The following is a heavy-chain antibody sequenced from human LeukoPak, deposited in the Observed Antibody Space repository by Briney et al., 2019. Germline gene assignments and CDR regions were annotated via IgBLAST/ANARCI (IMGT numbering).Heavy chain of an antibody. Sequence: GASVKVSCKASGYTFTGYYMHWVRQAPGQGLEWMGWINPNSGGTNYAQKFQGRVTMTRDTSISTAYMELSRLRSDDTAVYYCARDWSSSGWYCQFDYWGQGTLVTVSS. CDR3: ARDWSSSGWYCQFDY. J-gene: IGHJ4*02. D-gene: IGHD6-19*01. V-gene: IGHV1-2*02. CDR1: GYTFTGYY. CDR2: INPNSGGT.